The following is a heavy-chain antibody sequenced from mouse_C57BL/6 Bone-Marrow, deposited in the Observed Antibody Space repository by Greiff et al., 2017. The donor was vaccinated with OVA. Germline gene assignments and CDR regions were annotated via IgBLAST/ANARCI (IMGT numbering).Heavy chain of an antibody. J-gene: IGHJ4*01. V-gene: IGHV14-4*01. D-gene: IGHD6-5*01. CDR3: TTSYFRMDY. CDR1: GFNIKDDY. Sequence: VQLQQSGAELVRPGASVKLSCTASGFNIKDDYMHWVKQRPEQGLEWIGWIDPENGDTEYASKFQGKATITADTSSNTAYLQLSSLTSEDTAVYYCTTSYFRMDYWGQGTSVTVSS. CDR2: IDPENGDT.